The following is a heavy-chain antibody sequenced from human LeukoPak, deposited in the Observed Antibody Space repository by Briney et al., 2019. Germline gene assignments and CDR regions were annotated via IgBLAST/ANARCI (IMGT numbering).Heavy chain of an antibody. V-gene: IGHV4-39*07. Sequence: SETLSLTCTVSGGSISSSSYYWGWIRQPPGKGLEWIGSIYYSGSTYYNPSLKSRVTISVDTSKNQFSLKLSSVTAADTAVYYCARGLELYWGQGTLVTVSS. CDR1: GGSISSSSYY. CDR2: IYYSGST. J-gene: IGHJ4*02. D-gene: IGHD3-10*01. CDR3: ARGLELY.